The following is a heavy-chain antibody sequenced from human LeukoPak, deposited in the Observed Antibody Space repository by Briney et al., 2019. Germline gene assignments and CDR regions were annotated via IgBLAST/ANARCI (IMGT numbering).Heavy chain of an antibody. CDR1: GYTFTGYY. V-gene: IGHV1-2*06. CDR2: INPNSGGT. J-gene: IGHJ6*02. CDR3: ARGGYGDYFYYYYGMDV. D-gene: IGHD4-17*01. Sequence: ASVKVSCKASGYTFTGYYMHWVRQAPGQGLEWMGRINPNSGGTNYAQKFQGRVTMTRDTSISTAYMELSRLRSDDTAVYYCARGGYGDYFYYYYGMDVWGQGTTVTVSS.